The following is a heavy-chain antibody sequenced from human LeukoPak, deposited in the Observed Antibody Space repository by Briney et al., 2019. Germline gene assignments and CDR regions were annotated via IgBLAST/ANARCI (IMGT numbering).Heavy chain of an antibody. V-gene: IGHV1-18*01. CDR1: GYTTNTFG. D-gene: IGHD2-15*01. CDR3: ANVAKGRYFYYYMDV. Sequence: ASVKVSCKASGYTTNTFGITWVRQAPGQGLEWIGWISPYNAYTKYADRLQGRVTLTTDTSTTTSYMELRSLRPDDTALYFCANVAKGRYFYYYMDVWGKGTTVIVS. J-gene: IGHJ6*03. CDR2: ISPYNAYT.